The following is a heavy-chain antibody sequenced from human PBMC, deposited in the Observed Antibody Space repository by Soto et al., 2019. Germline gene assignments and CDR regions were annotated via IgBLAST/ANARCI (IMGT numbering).Heavy chain of an antibody. J-gene: IGHJ4*02. CDR2: ISGSGGST. CDR3: AKDRDSVLMVYADLGSFYFDY. V-gene: IGHV3-23*01. D-gene: IGHD2-8*01. CDR1: GSTFSSYA. Sequence: GGSLRLSCAASGSTFSSYAMSWVRQAPGKGLEWVSAISGSGGSTYYADSVKGRFTISRDNSKNTLYLQMNSLRAEDTAVYYCAKDRDSVLMVYADLGSFYFDYWGQGTLVTVSS.